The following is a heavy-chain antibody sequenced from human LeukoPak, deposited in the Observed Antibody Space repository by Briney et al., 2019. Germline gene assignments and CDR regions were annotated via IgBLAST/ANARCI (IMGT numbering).Heavy chain of an antibody. CDR2: IYPSDSDT. J-gene: IGHJ4*02. CDR1: GDTSTSYW. CDR3: ARRVGNSKLDY. D-gene: IGHD1-26*01. Sequence: GESLKISCKASGDTSTSYWIAWVRQLPGKGLEWMGIIYPSDSDTRYSPSFQGPVTISVDKSISTAYLQWSSLKASDTAIYYCARRVGNSKLDYWGQGTLVTVSS. V-gene: IGHV5-51*01.